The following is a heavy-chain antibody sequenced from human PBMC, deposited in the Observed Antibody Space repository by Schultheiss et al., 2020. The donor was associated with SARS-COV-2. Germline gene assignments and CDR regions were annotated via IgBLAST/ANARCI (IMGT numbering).Heavy chain of an antibody. Sequence: GESLKISCAASGFTFSDYYMSWIRQAPGKGLEWVSYISSSGSTIYYADSVKGRFTISRDNAKNSLSLQMNSLRAEDTAVYYCAYRGGYSYGQEGWGQGTLVTVSS. CDR2: ISSSGSTI. J-gene: IGHJ4*02. CDR3: AYRGGYSYGQEG. V-gene: IGHV3-11*01. D-gene: IGHD5-18*01. CDR1: GFTFSDYY.